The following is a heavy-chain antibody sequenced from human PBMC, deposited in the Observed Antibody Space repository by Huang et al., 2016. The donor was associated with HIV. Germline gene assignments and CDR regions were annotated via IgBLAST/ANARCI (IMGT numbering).Heavy chain of an antibody. D-gene: IGHD3-10*01. V-gene: IGHV4-39*01. J-gene: IGHJ6*03. CDR2: CYYKGST. Sequence: QLLLQESGPGLVKPSEALALTCAVSGGSIRSSDYHWGWIRQPPGKGLEWIGSCYYKGSTHYSPSLKSRVTIAVDTSKNLFFLNLTSMTAADTAVYYCARHREGPVAYYSGWGSHLNYMDVWGRGRTVVVSS. CDR1: GGSIRSSDYH. CDR3: ARHREGPVAYYSGWGSHLNYMDV.